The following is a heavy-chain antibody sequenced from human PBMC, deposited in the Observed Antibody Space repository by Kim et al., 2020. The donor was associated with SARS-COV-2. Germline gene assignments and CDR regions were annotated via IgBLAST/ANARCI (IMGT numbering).Heavy chain of an antibody. D-gene: IGHD3-10*01. V-gene: IGHV3-23*01. J-gene: IGHJ4*02. CDR3: AKLTMVRGVVGFDY. Sequence: ADSVKGRFTISRDNSKNTLYLQMNSLRAEDTAVYYCAKLTMVRGVVGFDYWGQGTLVTVSS.